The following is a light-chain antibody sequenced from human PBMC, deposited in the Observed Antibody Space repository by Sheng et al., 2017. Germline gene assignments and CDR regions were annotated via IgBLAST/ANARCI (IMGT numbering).Light chain of an antibody. CDR2: NAG. J-gene: IGKJ3*01. CDR1: QNVFTR. Sequence: DIQMTQSPSSVSASVGDRVTITCRASQNVFTRLAWYQQQPGKAPKLLIFNAGSLQSGVPSRFSGSGSGTEFTLTINSLQPEDFATYFCQQANSVPFSFGPGT. CDR3: QQANSVPFS. V-gene: IGKV1-12*01.